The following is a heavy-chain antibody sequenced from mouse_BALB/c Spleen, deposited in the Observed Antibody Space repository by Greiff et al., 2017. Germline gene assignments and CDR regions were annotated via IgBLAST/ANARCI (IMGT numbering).Heavy chain of an antibody. Sequence: VQLQESGPGLVAPSQSLSITCTVSGFSLTGYGVNWVRQPPGKGLEWLGMIWGDGSTDYNSALKSRLSISKDNSKSQVFLKMNSLQTDDTARYYCARVPITTVVARYAMDYWGQGTSVTVSS. CDR1: GFSLTGYG. V-gene: IGHV2-6-7*01. CDR2: IWGDGST. J-gene: IGHJ4*01. D-gene: IGHD1-1*01. CDR3: ARVPITTVVARYAMDY.